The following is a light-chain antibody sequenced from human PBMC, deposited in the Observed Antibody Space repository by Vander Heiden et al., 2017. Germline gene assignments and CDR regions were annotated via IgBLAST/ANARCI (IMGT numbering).Light chain of an antibody. Sequence: HSALTQHASVSGSPGQSITIPCSGTSSDIGGYNYVSWYQQHPGKAPKLMIYDVSNRPSGVSNRFSGSKSGNTASLTISGLQAEDEADYYCSSYTSGSTRVFGGGTKLTVL. CDR2: DVS. CDR1: SSDIGGYNY. CDR3: SSYTSGSTRV. J-gene: IGLJ2*01. V-gene: IGLV2-14*03.